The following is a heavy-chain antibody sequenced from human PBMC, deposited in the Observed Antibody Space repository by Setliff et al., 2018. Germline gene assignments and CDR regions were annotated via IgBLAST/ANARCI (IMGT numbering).Heavy chain of an antibody. CDR3: VRASYYYDSSGYYGAGAFDI. J-gene: IGHJ3*02. CDR2: IYYSGST. CDR1: GGSISSYY. V-gene: IGHV4-59*01. D-gene: IGHD3-22*01. Sequence: SETLSLTCTVSGGSISSYYWSWIRQPPGKGLEWIGYIYYSGSTNYNPSLKSRVTISVDTSKNQFSLKLSSVTAADTAVYYCVRASYYYDSSGYYGAGAFDIWGQGTMVTV.